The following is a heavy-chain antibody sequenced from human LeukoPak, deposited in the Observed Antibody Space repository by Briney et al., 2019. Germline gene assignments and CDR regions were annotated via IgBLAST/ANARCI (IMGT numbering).Heavy chain of an antibody. CDR1: EFTFSSYT. CDR3: ARGRYSWNGQLEY. Sequence: TGGSLRLSCAASEFTFSSYTMNWVRQAPGKGLEWVSSITSRSSYIYYVDSVKGRFTISRDNSKNTLYLQMNSLRPEDTAVYYCARGRYSWNGQLEYWGQGTLVTVSS. CDR2: ITSRSSYI. V-gene: IGHV3-21*01. J-gene: IGHJ4*02. D-gene: IGHD5-18*01.